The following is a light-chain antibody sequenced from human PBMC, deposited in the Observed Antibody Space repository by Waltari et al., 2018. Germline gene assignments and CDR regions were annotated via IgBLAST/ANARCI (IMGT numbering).Light chain of an antibody. V-gene: IGLV2-14*01. CDR1: SSYVGGYNY. J-gene: IGLJ1*01. CDR2: EVN. Sequence: QSALTQPASVSGPPGQSITISCTGTSSYVGGYNYVPWYQQHPGKAPKLMIYEVNNRPSGVSDRFSGSKSGNTASLTISGLQAEDEADYYCTSYTSSITYVFGTGTKVTVL. CDR3: TSYTSSITYV.